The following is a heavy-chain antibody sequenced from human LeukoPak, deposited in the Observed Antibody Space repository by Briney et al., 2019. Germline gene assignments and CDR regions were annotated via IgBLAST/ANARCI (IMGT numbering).Heavy chain of an antibody. CDR1: GGSISSSSYY. Sequence: SETLSLTCTVSGGSISSSSYYWSWIRQPPGKGLEWIGYIYYSGSTNYNPSLKSRVTISVDTSKNQFSLKLSSVTAADTAVYYCAREITGTTGRPYFDYWGQGTLVTVSS. CDR3: AREITGTTGRPYFDY. CDR2: IYYSGST. V-gene: IGHV4-61*01. D-gene: IGHD1-20*01. J-gene: IGHJ4*02.